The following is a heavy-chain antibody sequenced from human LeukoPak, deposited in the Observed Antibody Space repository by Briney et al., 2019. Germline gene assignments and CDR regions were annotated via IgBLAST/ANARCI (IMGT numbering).Heavy chain of an antibody. D-gene: IGHD5-18*01. CDR2: SHYSGST. CDR3: ARGPGGYSYGYYFDY. CDR1: GASVRRYY. V-gene: IGHV4-59*02. J-gene: IGHJ4*02. Sequence: PSETLSLTCTVSGASVRRYYSSWIRQSPGKGLEWIGYSHYSGSTNYNPSLKSRVTISVDTSKNHFSLKLSSVTAADTAVYYCARGPGGYSYGYYFDYWGQGTLVTVSS.